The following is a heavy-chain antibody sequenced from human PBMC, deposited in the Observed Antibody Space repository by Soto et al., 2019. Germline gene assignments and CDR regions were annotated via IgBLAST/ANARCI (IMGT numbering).Heavy chain of an antibody. Sequence: PVGSLRLSCASSVSTVSSNYMSCVRHSPGKWLEWVSVIYSGGSTYYADSVKGRFTISRDNSKNTLYLQMNSLRAEDTAVYYCARGPSIVASPSFHYYGMEGWGQGITVPVSS. J-gene: IGHJ6*01. D-gene: IGHD6-6*01. CDR1: VSTVSSNY. CDR2: IYSGGST. CDR3: ARGPSIVASPSFHYYGMEG. V-gene: IGHV3-53*01.